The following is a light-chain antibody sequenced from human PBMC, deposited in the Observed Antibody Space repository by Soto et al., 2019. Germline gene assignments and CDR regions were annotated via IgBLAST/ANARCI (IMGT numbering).Light chain of an antibody. CDR1: QSVLYSSNNKNY. Sequence: DIVMTQSPDSLAVSLGERATINCKSSQSVLYSSNNKNYLAWYQQKPRQPPKLLIYWASTREFGVPDRFSGSGAGTDFTLTNSSLQAEDVAVYYCQQYYSTPLAFGQGTKVEIK. J-gene: IGKJ1*01. CDR2: WAS. CDR3: QQYYSTPLA. V-gene: IGKV4-1*01.